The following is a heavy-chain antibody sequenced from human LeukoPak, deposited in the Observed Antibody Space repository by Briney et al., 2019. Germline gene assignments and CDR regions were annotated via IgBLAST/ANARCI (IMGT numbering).Heavy chain of an antibody. D-gene: IGHD3-9*01. J-gene: IGHJ3*02. CDR1: GFTFSSYA. CDR3: ARDRPYYDILTGKGDRPAFDI. V-gene: IGHV3-30-3*01. Sequence: PGGSLRLSCAASGFTFSSYAMHWVRQAPGKGLEWVAVISYDGSNKYYADSVKGRFTISRDNSKNTLYLQMNSLRAEDTAVYYCARDRPYYDILTGKGDRPAFDIWGQGTMVTVSS. CDR2: ISYDGSNK.